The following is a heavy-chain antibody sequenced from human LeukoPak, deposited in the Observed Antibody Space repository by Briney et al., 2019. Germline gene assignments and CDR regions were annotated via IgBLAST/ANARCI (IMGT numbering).Heavy chain of an antibody. Sequence: ASVKVSCKVSVYTHTELYMHWVRQARGKGLEWMGGFDPEDGETIYAQKFQGRVTMTEDTSTDTAYMELSSLRSEDTAVYYCATELEYVSNGGLGYWGQGTLVTVSS. CDR3: ATELEYVSNGGLGY. CDR2: FDPEDGET. J-gene: IGHJ4*02. CDR1: VYTHTELY. D-gene: IGHD7-27*01. V-gene: IGHV1-24*01.